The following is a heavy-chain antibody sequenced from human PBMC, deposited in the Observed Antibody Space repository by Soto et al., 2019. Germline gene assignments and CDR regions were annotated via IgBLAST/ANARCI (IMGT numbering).Heavy chain of an antibody. Sequence: GGSLRLSCAASGFTFSSYAMSWVRQAPGEGLEWVSAISGSGGSTYYADSVKGRFTISRDNSKNTLYLQMNSLRAEDTAVYYCAKDLGDFWSGYSAFDYWGQGTLVTVSS. CDR2: ISGSGGST. J-gene: IGHJ4*02. V-gene: IGHV3-23*01. CDR1: GFTFSSYA. CDR3: AKDLGDFWSGYSAFDY. D-gene: IGHD3-3*01.